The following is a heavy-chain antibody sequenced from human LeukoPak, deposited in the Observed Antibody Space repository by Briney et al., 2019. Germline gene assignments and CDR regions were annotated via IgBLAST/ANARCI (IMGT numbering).Heavy chain of an antibody. V-gene: IGHV1-2*02. J-gene: IGHJ5*02. CDR1: GYTFTGYY. CDR3: ARGLAAAGTDWFDP. D-gene: IGHD6-13*01. CDR2: INPNSGGT. Sequence: ASVKVSCKASGYTFTGYYMHWVRQAPGQGLEWMGWINPNSGGTNYAQKFQGRVTMTRDTSISTAYMELSRLRSDDTAVYYCARGLAAAGTDWFDPWGQGTLVTVSS.